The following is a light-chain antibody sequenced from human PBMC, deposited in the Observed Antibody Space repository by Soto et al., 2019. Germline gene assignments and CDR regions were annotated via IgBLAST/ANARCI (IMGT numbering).Light chain of an antibody. J-gene: IGKJ5*01. CDR1: QSVGGS. CDR2: NTS. V-gene: IGKV3-20*01. Sequence: ETVLTQSPGTLSLSPGERATLSCRASQSVGGSLAWYQQRPGQAPRLLVYNTSNRATGIQDRLSASGSGTDFTLNISRLEPEDFAVFYCQKYGKSPITFGQGTRLEIK. CDR3: QKYGKSPIT.